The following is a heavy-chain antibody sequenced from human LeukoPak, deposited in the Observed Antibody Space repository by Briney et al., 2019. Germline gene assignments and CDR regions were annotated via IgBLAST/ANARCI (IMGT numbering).Heavy chain of an antibody. CDR2: IRYDGSNK. V-gene: IGHV3-30*02. CDR3: AKVAARIVYYYMDV. D-gene: IGHD6-6*01. J-gene: IGHJ6*03. Sequence: GGSLRLSCAASGFTFSSYAMHWVRQAPGKGLEWVAFIRYDGSNKYYADSVKGRFTISRDNSKNTLYLQMNSLRAEDTAVYYCAKVAARIVYYYMDVWGKGTTVTVSS. CDR1: GFTFSSYA.